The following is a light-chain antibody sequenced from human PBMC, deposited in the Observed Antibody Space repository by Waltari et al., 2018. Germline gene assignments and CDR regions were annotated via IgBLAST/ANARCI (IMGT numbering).Light chain of an antibody. J-gene: IGKJ2*01. V-gene: IGKV1-33*01. CDR2: RAS. CDR1: QGVANS. Sequence: TITCQASQGVANSLNWYQQKPGKAPKLLISRASNLESGVPSRFSGGGYGTHFSLTISNLQPEDIATYYCQQFHIVLSFGQGTKLEIK. CDR3: QQFHIVLS.